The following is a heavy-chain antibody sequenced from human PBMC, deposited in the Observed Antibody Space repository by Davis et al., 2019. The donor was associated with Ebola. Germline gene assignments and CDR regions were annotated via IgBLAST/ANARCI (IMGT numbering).Heavy chain of an antibody. J-gene: IGHJ4*02. CDR3: WRGLWGDTDY. CDR2: IWYDGSNQ. CDR1: GITLSGYG. D-gene: IGHD5-18*01. Sequence: GESLKISCAASGITLSGYGMHWVRQAPGKGLEWVAVIWYDGSNQYYADSVKGRFTISRDISKNTLYLQMNSLRAEDTAVYYCWRGLWGDTDYWGQGTLVTVSS. V-gene: IGHV3-33*01.